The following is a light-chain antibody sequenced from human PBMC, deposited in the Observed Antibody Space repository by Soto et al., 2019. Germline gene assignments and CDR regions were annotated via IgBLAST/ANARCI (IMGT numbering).Light chain of an antibody. CDR2: GTS. Sequence: ETVMTQSPATLSVSPGERATLSCRASQSVSSNLAWYQQKPGQAPRLLIYGTSTRAPGIPARFSGSGSGTEFTLTISSLQSEDFAVYYCQQYNNWPITFGQGTRLEIK. J-gene: IGKJ5*01. V-gene: IGKV3-15*01. CDR3: QQYNNWPIT. CDR1: QSVSSN.